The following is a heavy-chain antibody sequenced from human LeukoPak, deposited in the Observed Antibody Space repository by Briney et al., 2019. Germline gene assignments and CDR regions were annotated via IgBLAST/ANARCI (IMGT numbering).Heavy chain of an antibody. V-gene: IGHV4-38-2*01. Sequence: GSLRLSCAASGFTFRGYGMSWVRQPPGKGLEWIGSIYYSGSTYYNPSLKSRVTISVDTSKNQFSLKLSSVTAADTAVYYCARSYGDYVENWFDPWGQGTLVTVSS. D-gene: IGHD4-17*01. J-gene: IGHJ5*02. CDR3: ARSYGDYVENWFDP. CDR2: IYYSGST. CDR1: GFTFRGYG.